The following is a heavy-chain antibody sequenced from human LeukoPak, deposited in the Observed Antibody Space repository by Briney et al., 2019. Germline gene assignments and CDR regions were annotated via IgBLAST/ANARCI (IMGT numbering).Heavy chain of an antibody. V-gene: IGHV4-30-4*01. CDR3: ASIRLRNAYGMDV. D-gene: IGHD3-3*01. J-gene: IGHJ6*02. Sequence: SQTLSLTCTVSGGSISSGDCYWRWIRQPPGKGLEWIGYIYYSGSTYYNPSLKSRVTISVDTSKNQFSLKLSSVTAADTAVYYCASIRLRNAYGMDVWGQGTTVTVSS. CDR1: GGSISSGDCY. CDR2: IYYSGST.